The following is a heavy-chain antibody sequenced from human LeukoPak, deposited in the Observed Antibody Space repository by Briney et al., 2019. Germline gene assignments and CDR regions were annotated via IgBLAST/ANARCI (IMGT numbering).Heavy chain of an antibody. J-gene: IGHJ6*03. CDR1: GGSISSSSYY. CDR2: IYYSGST. D-gene: IGHD3-10*01. Sequence: KPSETLSLTCTVSGGSISSSSYYWGWIRQPPGKGLEWIGSIYYSGSTYYNPSLKSRATISVDTSKNQFSLKLSSVTAADTAVYYCARPFGLYYYVDVWGKGTTVTVSS. V-gene: IGHV4-39*01. CDR3: ARPFGLYYYVDV.